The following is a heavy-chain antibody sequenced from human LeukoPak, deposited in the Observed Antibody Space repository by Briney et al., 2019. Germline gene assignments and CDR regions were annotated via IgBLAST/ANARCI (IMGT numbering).Heavy chain of an antibody. V-gene: IGHV3-23*01. J-gene: IGHJ3*02. CDR1: GFTFSSYS. Sequence: GGSLRLSCAASGFTFSSYSMNWVRQAPGKGLEWGSAISGSGGSTYYADSVKGRFTISRDNSKNTLYLQMNGLRAEDTAVYYCAKDVSSSSLGDAFDIWGQGTMVTVSS. CDR3: AKDVSSSSLGDAFDI. CDR2: ISGSGGST. D-gene: IGHD6-6*01.